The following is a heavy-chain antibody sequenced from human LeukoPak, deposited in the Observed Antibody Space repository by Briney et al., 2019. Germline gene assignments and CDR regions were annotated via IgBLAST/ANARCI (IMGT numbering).Heavy chain of an antibody. Sequence: GASVKVSCKASGYTFTSYGISWVRQAPGQGLEWMGWISADNGNTNYAQKLQGRVTMIIDPSTSTAYMELRSLRSDDTAIYYCARESPAYCGGDCYYDYWGQGTQVTVSS. D-gene: IGHD2-21*02. V-gene: IGHV1-18*01. CDR1: GYTFTSYG. CDR3: ARESPAYCGGDCYYDY. J-gene: IGHJ4*02. CDR2: ISADNGNT.